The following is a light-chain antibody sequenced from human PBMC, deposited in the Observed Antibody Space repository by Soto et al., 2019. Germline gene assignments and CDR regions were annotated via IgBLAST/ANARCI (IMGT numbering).Light chain of an antibody. CDR1: RSISNN. V-gene: IGKV3-15*01. J-gene: IGKJ4*01. Sequence: EMVMTQSPATLSVSPGERVTLSCRASRSISNNLAWYQQKPGQAPRLLIYGASTRATGIPARFSGSGSGTEFTLTINSLQSEAFAMYYCQPHNNWPVVTFGGGTRVEIK. CDR3: QPHNNWPVVT. CDR2: GAS.